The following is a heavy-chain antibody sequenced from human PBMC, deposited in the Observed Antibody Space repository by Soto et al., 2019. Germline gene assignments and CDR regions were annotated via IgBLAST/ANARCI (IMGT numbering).Heavy chain of an antibody. J-gene: IGHJ6*03. CDR1: GFTFSSYA. CDR3: AKYIAAAENYYYYMDV. D-gene: IGHD6-13*01. Sequence: GGSLRLSCAASGFTFSSYAMSWVRQAPGKGLEWVSAISGSGGSTYYADSVKGRFTISRDNSKNTLYLQMNSLRAEETAVYYCAKYIAAAENYYYYMDVWGKGTTVTVSS. CDR2: ISGSGGST. V-gene: IGHV3-23*01.